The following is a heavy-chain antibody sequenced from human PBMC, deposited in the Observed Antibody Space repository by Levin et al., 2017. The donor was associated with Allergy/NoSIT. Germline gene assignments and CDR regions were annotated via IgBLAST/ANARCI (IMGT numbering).Heavy chain of an antibody. Sequence: PSETLSLTCAVSGGSISSGGYSWSWIRQPPGKGLEWIGNIYLSGSTNDNPSLKSRVTMSVDRSKNRFSLKLSYVTAADTAVYYCARVAGYSYGYYFDYWGPGTLVTVSS. CDR1: GGSISSGGYS. D-gene: IGHD5-18*01. CDR2: IYLSGST. V-gene: IGHV4-30-2*01. J-gene: IGHJ4*02. CDR3: ARVAGYSYGYYFDY.